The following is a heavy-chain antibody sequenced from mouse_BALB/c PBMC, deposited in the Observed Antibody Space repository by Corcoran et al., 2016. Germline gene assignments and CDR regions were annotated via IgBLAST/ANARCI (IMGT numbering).Heavy chain of an antibody. D-gene: IGHD4-1*01. V-gene: IGHV14-3*02. J-gene: IGHJ1*01. Sequence: EVQLQQSGAELVKPGASVKLSCTASGFNIKDTYMRWVKQRPEQGLEWIGRIDPANGNTKYDTKFQGKATITADTSSNTSYLQLSSLTSEDTAVYYCANWDWYFDVWGAGTTVTVSS. CDR2: IDPANGNT. CDR1: GFNIKDTY. CDR3: ANWDWYFDV.